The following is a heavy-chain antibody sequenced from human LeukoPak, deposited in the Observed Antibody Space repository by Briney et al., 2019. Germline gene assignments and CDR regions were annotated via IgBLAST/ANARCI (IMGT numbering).Heavy chain of an antibody. CDR1: GFTFSSYW. CDR2: ISSTGNTI. J-gene: IGHJ4*02. V-gene: IGHV3-48*04. D-gene: IGHD2-2*01. Sequence: GGSLRLSCAASGFTFSSYWMSWVRQAPGKGLEWISYISSTGNTIYYADSVKGRFTISRDNAKNSLYLQMNSLRAEDTAVYYCASSVPAALPYFDYWGQGTLDTVSS. CDR3: ASSVPAALPYFDY.